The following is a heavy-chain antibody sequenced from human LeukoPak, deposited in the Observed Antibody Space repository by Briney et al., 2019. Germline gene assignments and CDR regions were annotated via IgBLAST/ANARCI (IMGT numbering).Heavy chain of an antibody. CDR3: ARGPPRHYYGSGDDAFDI. D-gene: IGHD3-10*01. V-gene: IGHV4-59*01. J-gene: IGHJ3*02. CDR1: GGSISSYY. CDR2: IYYSGST. Sequence: KASETLSLTCTVSGGSISSYYWSWIRQPPGKGLEWIGYIYYSGSTNYNPSLKSRVTISVDTSKNQFSLKLSSVTAADTAVYYCARGPPRHYYGSGDDAFDIWGQGTMVTVSS.